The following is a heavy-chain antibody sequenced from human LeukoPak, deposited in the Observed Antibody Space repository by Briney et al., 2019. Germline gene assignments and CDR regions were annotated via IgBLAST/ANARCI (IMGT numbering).Heavy chain of an antibody. J-gene: IGHJ3*02. CDR1: GFTFSSYG. Sequence: PGGSLRLSCAASGFTFSSYGMHWVRQAPGKGLEWVAVISYAGSNKYYADSVKGRFTISRDNSKNTLYLQMNSLRAEDTAVYYCAKAAFDIWGQGTMVTVSS. V-gene: IGHV3-30*18. CDR3: AKAAFDI. CDR2: ISYAGSNK.